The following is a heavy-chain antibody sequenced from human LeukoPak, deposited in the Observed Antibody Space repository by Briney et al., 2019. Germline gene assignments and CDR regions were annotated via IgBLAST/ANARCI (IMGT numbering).Heavy chain of an antibody. Sequence: GASVKVSCKASGYTFTGYYMHWVRQAPGQGLEWMGWINPNSGGTNYAQKFQGRVTMTRDTSISTAYMELSRLRSDDTAVYYCARDTPTMVRGAQYYYYYYMDVWGKGTTVTISS. CDR2: INPNSGGT. D-gene: IGHD3-10*01. CDR3: ARDTPTMVRGAQYYYYYYMDV. J-gene: IGHJ6*03. V-gene: IGHV1-2*02. CDR1: GYTFTGYY.